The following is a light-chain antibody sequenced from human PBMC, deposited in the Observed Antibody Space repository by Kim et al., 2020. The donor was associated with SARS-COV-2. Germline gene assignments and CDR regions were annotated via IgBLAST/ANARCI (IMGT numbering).Light chain of an antibody. CDR2: GAS. V-gene: IGKV3-15*01. CDR3: HHYNDWPPGDT. CDR1: QSVSNN. Sequence: SPGERSTLPCRASQSVSNNLAWYQHKPGQPPRLLIYGASTRATGGPARFSGSGSGTDFTLTVSSLQSEDFAVYYCHHYNDWPPGDTFGQGTKLEI. J-gene: IGKJ2*01.